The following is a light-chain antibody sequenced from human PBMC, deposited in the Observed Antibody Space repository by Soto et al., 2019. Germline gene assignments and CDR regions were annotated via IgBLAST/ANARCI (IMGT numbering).Light chain of an antibody. V-gene: IGKV1-33*01. CDR3: QQYDNLLT. CDR1: QDISNY. J-gene: IGKJ4*01. Sequence: DLQMTQSPSSLSASVADRVTITCQASQDISNYLNWYQQKPGKAPKLLIYDASNLETGVPSRFSGSRSGTDFTFTISSLQPEDIATYYCQQYDNLLTFAGGTKVEIK. CDR2: DAS.